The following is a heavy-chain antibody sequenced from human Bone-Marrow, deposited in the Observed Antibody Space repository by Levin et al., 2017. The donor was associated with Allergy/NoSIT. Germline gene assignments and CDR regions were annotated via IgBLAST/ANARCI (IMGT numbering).Heavy chain of an antibody. CDR3: AASNLDV. CDR2: IIATSGSM. Sequence: GGSLRLSCTVSGFTFSSQNMHWVRQAPGKGLEWVSSIIATSGSMDFADSVRGRFSISRDTAKNSLHLQMNNLRAEDTAVYYCAASNLDVWGQGTTVTVSS. CDR1: GFTFSSQN. V-gene: IGHV3-21*06. J-gene: IGHJ6*02.